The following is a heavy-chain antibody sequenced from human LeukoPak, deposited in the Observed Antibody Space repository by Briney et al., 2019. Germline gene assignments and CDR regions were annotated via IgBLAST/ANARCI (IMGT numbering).Heavy chain of an antibody. D-gene: IGHD2-2*01. V-gene: IGHV4-59*12. Sequence: PSETLSLTCTVSGGSISSYYWSWIRQPPGKGLEWIGYIYYSGSTNYNPSLKSRVTISVDTSKNQFSLQLSSVTAADTAVYYCAREKGIACSSTSCYSFGWFDPWGQGTLVTVSS. CDR2: IYYSGST. J-gene: IGHJ5*02. CDR3: AREKGIACSSTSCYSFGWFDP. CDR1: GGSISSYY.